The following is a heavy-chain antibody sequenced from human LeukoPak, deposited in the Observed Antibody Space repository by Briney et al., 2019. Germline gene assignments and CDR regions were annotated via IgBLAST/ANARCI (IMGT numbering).Heavy chain of an antibody. J-gene: IGHJ6*02. CDR2: ISSSGSTI. CDR1: GFTFSDYY. V-gene: IGHV3-11*01. D-gene: IGHD6-6*01. Sequence: PGGSLRLSCAASGFTFSDYYMSWIRQAPGKGLEWVSYISSSGSTIYYADSVKGRFTISRDNAKNSLYLQMNSLRAEDTAVYYCARDLGSRPQQLVLYYYGMDVWGQGATATVSS. CDR3: ARDLGSRPQQLVLYYYGMDV.